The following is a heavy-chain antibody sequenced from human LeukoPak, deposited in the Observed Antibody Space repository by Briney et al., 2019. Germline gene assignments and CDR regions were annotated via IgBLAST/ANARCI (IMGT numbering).Heavy chain of an antibody. CDR1: GFTFSRYW. Sequence: GGSLRLSCAASGFTFSRYWMHWVRQAPGKGLVWVSRVESDGSSTSYADSVKGRFTISRDNAKNTLYLQMNSLNTEDTAVYYCARDFDYWGQGTLVTVSS. V-gene: IGHV3-74*01. J-gene: IGHJ4*02. CDR2: VESDGSST. CDR3: ARDFDY.